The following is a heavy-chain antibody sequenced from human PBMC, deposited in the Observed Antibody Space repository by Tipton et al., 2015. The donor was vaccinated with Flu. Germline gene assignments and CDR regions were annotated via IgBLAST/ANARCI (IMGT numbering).Heavy chain of an antibody. D-gene: IGHD5-12*01. J-gene: IGHJ3*02. CDR3: ATSRYSGAYNGVDI. V-gene: IGHV1-69*01. Sequence: QSGPEVKKPGSSVKVSCKTSGGTFSNYAISWVRQAPGQGLEWMGGIIPISGITNYAQRFQDRVTIAADESTSTPYMELSSLRSEDTAVNYCATSRYSGAYNGVDIWGLGTVVTVSS. CDR2: IIPISGIT. CDR1: GGTFSNYA.